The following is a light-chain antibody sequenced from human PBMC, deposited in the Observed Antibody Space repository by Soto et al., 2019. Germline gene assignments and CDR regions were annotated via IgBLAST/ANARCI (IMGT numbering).Light chain of an antibody. Sequence: QSVVTQPPPVSGAPGQRVTISCTGSSSNIGAGYDVHWYQQLPGTAPKLLIYGNNNRPSGVPDRFSGSKSGTSASLAITGLQAEDEADYYCQSYDSSLSGPVFGGGTKFTVL. CDR1: SSNIGAGYD. V-gene: IGLV1-40*01. CDR3: QSYDSSLSGPV. CDR2: GNN. J-gene: IGLJ2*01.